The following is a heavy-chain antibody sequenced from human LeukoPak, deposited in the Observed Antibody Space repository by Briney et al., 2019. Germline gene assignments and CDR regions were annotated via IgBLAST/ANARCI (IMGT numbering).Heavy chain of an antibody. D-gene: IGHD5-24*01. Sequence: GESLKISCKGSGYSFTTYWIGWVRQVPGKGLEWMGIIYPGDSETRYSPSFEGQVTISADKSITTAYLQWSSLKASDTAMYYCARLSGDGYNSLDSWGQGTLVTVSS. CDR1: GYSFTTYW. J-gene: IGHJ4*02. V-gene: IGHV5-51*01. CDR2: IYPGDSET. CDR3: ARLSGDGYNSLDS.